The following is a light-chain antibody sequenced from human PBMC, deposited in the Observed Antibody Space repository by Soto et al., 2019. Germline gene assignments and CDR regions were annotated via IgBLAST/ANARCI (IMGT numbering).Light chain of an antibody. CDR2: DAS. CDR3: QQRSNWPPSIT. J-gene: IGKJ5*01. CDR1: QSVTTY. Sequence: EIVLTQSPATLSLSPVARAKISCSSSQSVTTYLAWYQQKPGQAPRLLIYDASDRATGIPARFSGSGSGTDFTLTIRRLEPEDFAAYYCQQRSNWPPSITCGKGTRLAIK. V-gene: IGKV3-11*01.